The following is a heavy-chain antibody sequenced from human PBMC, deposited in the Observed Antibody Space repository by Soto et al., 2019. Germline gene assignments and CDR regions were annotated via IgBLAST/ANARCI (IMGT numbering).Heavy chain of an antibody. D-gene: IGHD5-12*01. CDR2: IWYDGSNK. CDR1: GFTFRSYG. CDR3: ARVGYSGYDLYYYYYYMDV. J-gene: IGHJ6*03. Sequence: PGGSLRLSFAGSGFTFRSYGMHWVRQAPGKGLEWVAVIWYDGSNKYYADSVKGRFTISRDNSKNTLYLQMNSLRAEDTAVYYCARVGYSGYDLYYYYYYMDVWGKGTTVTVSS. V-gene: IGHV3-33*01.